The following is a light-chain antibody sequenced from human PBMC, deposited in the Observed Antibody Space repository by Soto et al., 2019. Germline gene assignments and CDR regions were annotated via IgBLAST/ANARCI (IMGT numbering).Light chain of an antibody. J-gene: IGKJ1*01. CDR3: HQRQSWPRT. CDR2: DST. Sequence: VLTQSPATLSLSPGERATLSCRASQSIHTSLAWYQQKPGQPPRLVVYDSTLRANGVPDRFGGSRSGTEFTLTISDVQPEDFALYYCHQRQSWPRTFGQGTKVDIK. CDR1: QSIHTS. V-gene: IGKV3-11*01.